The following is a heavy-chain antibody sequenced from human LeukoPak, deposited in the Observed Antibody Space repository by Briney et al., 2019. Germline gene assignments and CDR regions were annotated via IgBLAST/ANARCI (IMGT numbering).Heavy chain of an antibody. J-gene: IGHJ4*02. V-gene: IGHV4-59*01. CDR3: AERDSSGVDS. CDR1: GGSISNYY. Sequence: PSETLSLTCTVSGGSISNYYWSWIRQPPPKGLEWMGYIYYSGSTHHNPSLKSRVTISVDTAQNPLSLRLSTVTAADTAEYYCAERDSSGVDSWGQGTLVTVSS. D-gene: IGHD6-19*01. CDR2: IYYSGST.